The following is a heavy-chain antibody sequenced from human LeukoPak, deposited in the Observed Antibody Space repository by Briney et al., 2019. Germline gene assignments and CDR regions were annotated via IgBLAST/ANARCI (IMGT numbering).Heavy chain of an antibody. CDR1: GFTFSNYA. V-gene: IGHV3-23*01. Sequence: GGSLRLSCAASGFTFSNYAMNWVRQAPGKGLEWVSGISGSGVGTYYKDSVKGRFTISRDNSKDTLYLQMNSLRAEDTAVYYCAKRAMWDLYWYSDLWGRGTLVTVSS. J-gene: IGHJ2*01. CDR2: ISGSGVGT. CDR3: AKRAMWDLYWYSDL. D-gene: IGHD1-26*01.